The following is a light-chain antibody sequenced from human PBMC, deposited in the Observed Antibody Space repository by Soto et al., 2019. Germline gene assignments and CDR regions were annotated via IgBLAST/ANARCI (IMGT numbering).Light chain of an antibody. J-gene: IGKJ3*01. V-gene: IGKV1-9*01. CDR2: AAS. CDR1: QGISSY. CDR3: LHLTSYSPDT. Sequence: DIQLTQSPSFLSASVGDRVTITCRASQGISSYLAWYQQKPGKAPKLLIFAASTLQNGVPSRFSGSGSGTDFTLTTSSLQPEDFSAYYCLHLTSYSPDTFGPGTKVDIK.